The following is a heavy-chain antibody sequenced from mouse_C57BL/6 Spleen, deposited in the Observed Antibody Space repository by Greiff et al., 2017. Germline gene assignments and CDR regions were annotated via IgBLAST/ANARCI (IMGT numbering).Heavy chain of an antibody. Sequence: VQLQQSGAELVRPGASVKLSCKATGYTFTDYYINWVKQRPGQGLEWIARIYPGSGNTYYNEKFKGKATLTAQISSSTAYMQLSGLTSEDSAVYFCARGSGYDYGWFAYGGQGTLVTVAA. J-gene: IGHJ3*01. CDR1: GYTFTDYY. CDR3: ARGSGYDYGWFAY. D-gene: IGHD2-4*01. CDR2: IYPGSGNT. V-gene: IGHV1-76*01.